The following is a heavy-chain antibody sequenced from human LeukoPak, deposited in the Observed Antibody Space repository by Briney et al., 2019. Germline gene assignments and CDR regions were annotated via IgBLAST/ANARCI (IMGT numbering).Heavy chain of an antibody. Sequence: GGSLRLSCAASGFSFDDSAMHWVRQAPGKGLEWVSLISGDGSSTYYAVSVKGRFTISRDNSKNSLYLQMNSLRTEDTALYYCAKGATGWSPFGYWGQGTLVTVSS. CDR2: ISGDGSST. J-gene: IGHJ4*02. CDR1: GFSFDDSA. V-gene: IGHV3-43*02. D-gene: IGHD6-19*01. CDR3: AKGATGWSPFGY.